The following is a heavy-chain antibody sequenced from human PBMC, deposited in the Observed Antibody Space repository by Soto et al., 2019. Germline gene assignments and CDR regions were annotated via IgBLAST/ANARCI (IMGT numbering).Heavy chain of an antibody. Sequence: QVQLVQSGAEVKKPGASVKVSCKASGYTFTNYGISWVRQAPGQGLEWMGWISAYKGDTNYAQNLRGRVTMTTDTSTNTAYMELRSLRDDDTAVYYCAKDITVAGDILTGYPDYWGQGTLVTVSS. CDR1: GYTFTNYG. D-gene: IGHD3-9*01. J-gene: IGHJ4*02. CDR3: AKDITVAGDILTGYPDY. CDR2: ISAYKGDT. V-gene: IGHV1-18*01.